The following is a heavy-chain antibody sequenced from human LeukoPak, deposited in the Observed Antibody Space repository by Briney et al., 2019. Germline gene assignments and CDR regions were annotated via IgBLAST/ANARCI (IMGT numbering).Heavy chain of an antibody. Sequence: SETLSLTCTVSGDSISSNPYYWGWIRQPPGKGLEWIGSIYYTGSTSYTPSLKSRVTMSVDTSKNQFSLKMSSVTAADTAVYYCAREGFGESPYFDYWGRGTLVTVSP. CDR1: GDSISSNPYY. V-gene: IGHV4-39*07. J-gene: IGHJ4*02. CDR2: IYYTGST. CDR3: AREGFGESPYFDY. D-gene: IGHD3-10*01.